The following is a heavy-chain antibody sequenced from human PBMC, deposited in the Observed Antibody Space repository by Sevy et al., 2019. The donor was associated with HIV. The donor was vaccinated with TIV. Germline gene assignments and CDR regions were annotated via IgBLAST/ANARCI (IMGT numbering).Heavy chain of an antibody. Sequence: GGSLRLSCAASGFTFSNAWMSRVRQAPGKGLEWVGRIKSKTDGGTTDYAAPVKGRFTISRDDSKNTLYLQMNSLKTEDTAVYYCTTDGIVGDHYFDYWGQGTLVTVSS. D-gene: IGHD1-26*01. CDR3: TTDGIVGDHYFDY. CDR2: IKSKTDGGTT. J-gene: IGHJ4*02. CDR1: GFTFSNAW. V-gene: IGHV3-15*01.